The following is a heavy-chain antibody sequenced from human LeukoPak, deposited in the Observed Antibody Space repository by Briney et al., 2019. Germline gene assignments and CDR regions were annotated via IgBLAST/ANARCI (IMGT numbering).Heavy chain of an antibody. Sequence: SETLSLTCTVSGGSISSYYWSWIRQPPGKGLEWIGYIYYSGSTNYNPSLKSRVTISVDTSKTQFSLKLSSVTAADTAVYYCARVDYDFWSGYSHYYYYMDVWGKGTTVTVSS. CDR2: IYYSGST. CDR1: GGSISSYY. V-gene: IGHV4-59*01. D-gene: IGHD3-3*01. J-gene: IGHJ6*03. CDR3: ARVDYDFWSGYSHYYYYMDV.